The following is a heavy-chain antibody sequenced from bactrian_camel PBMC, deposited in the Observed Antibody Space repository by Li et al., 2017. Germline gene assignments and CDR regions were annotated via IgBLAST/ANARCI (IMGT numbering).Heavy chain of an antibody. CDR1: GYAYYRNC. Sequence: HVQLVESGGGSVQAGGSLKLSCGIRGYAYYRNCWAWFRQAPGKEREGVAAIDADGAINYADTVKGRFTISRGNAKNSLYLQLNSLQTEDTAMYYCARDQTTADGYWDFDYWGHGTQVTVS. D-gene: IGHD5*01. CDR2: IDADGAI. CDR3: ARDQTTADGYWDFDY. J-gene: IGHJ6*01. V-gene: IGHV3S1*01.